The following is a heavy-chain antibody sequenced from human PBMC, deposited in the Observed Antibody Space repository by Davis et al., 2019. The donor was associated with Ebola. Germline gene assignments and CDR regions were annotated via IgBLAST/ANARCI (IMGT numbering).Heavy chain of an antibody. Sequence: SVKVSCKTSGGTFTNYAVNWVRQAPGQGLEWMGRIIPVVDIKDYAQKFQGRVTLTADKATNTAYMELSGLRFDDTAVYYCARGKWFDPWGQGTLVSVTS. J-gene: IGHJ5*02. CDR2: IIPVVDIK. CDR1: GGTFTNYA. V-gene: IGHV1-69*04. CDR3: ARGKWFDP.